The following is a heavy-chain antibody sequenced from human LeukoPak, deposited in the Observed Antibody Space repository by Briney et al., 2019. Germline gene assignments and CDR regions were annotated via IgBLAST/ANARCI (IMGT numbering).Heavy chain of an antibody. CDR2: ISGGGGST. Sequence: GESLKISCKGSGYSFTSYWIGWVRQAPGKGLEWVSSISGGGGSTYYADSVKGRFTISRDNSKNTLYLQMNSLRAEDTAIYYCAKESSLLRGPTVIYYFDFWGQGTLVTVSS. CDR1: GYSFTSYW. CDR3: AKESSLLRGPTVIYYFDF. D-gene: IGHD3-10*01. J-gene: IGHJ4*02. V-gene: IGHV3-23*01.